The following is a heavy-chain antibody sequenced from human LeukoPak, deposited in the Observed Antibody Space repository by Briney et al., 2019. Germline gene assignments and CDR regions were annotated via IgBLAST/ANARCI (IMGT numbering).Heavy chain of an antibody. CDR2: ISYDGSNK. Sequence: PGRSLRLSCAASGFTFSSYGTHWVRQAPGKGLEWVAVISYDGSNKYYADSMKGRFTISRDNSKNTLYLQMNSLRAEDTAVYYCAKDVVPKSRPHYYYYGMDVWGKGTTVTVSS. CDR1: GFTFSSYG. CDR3: AKDVVPKSRPHYYYYGMDV. V-gene: IGHV3-30*18. D-gene: IGHD2-21*01. J-gene: IGHJ6*04.